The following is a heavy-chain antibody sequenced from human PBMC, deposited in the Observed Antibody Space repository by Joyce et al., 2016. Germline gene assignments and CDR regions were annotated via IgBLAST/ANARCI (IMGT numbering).Heavy chain of an antibody. CDR1: GFTFSSYG. J-gene: IGHJ4*02. D-gene: IGHD3-3*02. CDR3: ARRFTIFGRGFYFDY. CDR2: ISSSGRTS. V-gene: IGHV3-48*02. Sequence: EVQLVESGGGLVQRGGSLRLSCAASGFTFSSYGMNWVCQAPGEGLEWVSYISSSGRTSYYAVSVKGRFTISRDSVWNSLSLQMNSLRDEDTAVYYCARRFTIFGRGFYFDYWGQGTLVTVSS.